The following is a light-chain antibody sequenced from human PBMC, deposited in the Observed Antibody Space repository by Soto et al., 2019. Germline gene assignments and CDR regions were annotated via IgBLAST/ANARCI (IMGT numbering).Light chain of an antibody. J-gene: IGKJ5*01. V-gene: IGKV3D-11*02. CDR3: QQRSNWPIT. CDR2: DAS. CDR1: QSVRTY. Sequence: EIVLTQSPVTLSLSQGERATLSCRASQSVRTYLAWYQVKPGQAPRLLIYDASSRATGIPDRFSGSGPGTDFTLTISSLQSEDFAVYYCQQRSNWPITFGQGTRLEIK.